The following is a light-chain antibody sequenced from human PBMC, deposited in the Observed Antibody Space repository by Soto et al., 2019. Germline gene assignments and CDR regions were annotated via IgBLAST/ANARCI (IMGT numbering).Light chain of an antibody. CDR2: DNN. Sequence: QSVLTQPPSVSAAPGQTVTISCSGSHSNIGNNFVSWYQHLPGTAPKLLIYDNNKRPSGIPDRFSGSKSGTSATLGITGLQTGDEAEYYCGTWDYSLTAVVFGRGTKVTVL. CDR3: GTWDYSLTAVV. J-gene: IGLJ2*01. V-gene: IGLV1-51*01. CDR1: HSNIGNNF.